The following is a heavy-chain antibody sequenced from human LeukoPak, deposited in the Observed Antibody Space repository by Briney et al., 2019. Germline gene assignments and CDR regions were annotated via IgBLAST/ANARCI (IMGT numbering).Heavy chain of an antibody. CDR3: ARDGLSYCSSTSCYKGLDY. CDR1: GGSISSYY. CDR2: IYTSGST. J-gene: IGHJ4*02. V-gene: IGHV4-4*07. Sequence: SETLSLTFTVSGGSISSYYWSWIRQPAGKGLEWIGRIYTSGSTNYNPSLKSRVTMSVDTSKNQFSLKLSSVTAADTAVYYCARDGLSYCSSTSCYKGLDYWGQGTLVTVSS. D-gene: IGHD2-2*02.